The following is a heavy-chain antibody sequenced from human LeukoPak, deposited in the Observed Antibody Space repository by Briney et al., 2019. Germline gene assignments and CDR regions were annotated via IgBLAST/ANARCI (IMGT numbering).Heavy chain of an antibody. CDR3: ARMARGWDHGDLLDYYIDV. Sequence: ASVKVSCKASGYTFTSYDINWVRQATGQGLEWMGWMNPNSGNTGYAQKFQGRVTMTRNTSISTAYMELSSLRSEDTAVYYCARMARGWDHGDLLDYYIDVSGKGTTVTVSS. D-gene: IGHD4-17*01. CDR2: MNPNSGNT. J-gene: IGHJ6*03. CDR1: GYTFTSYD. V-gene: IGHV1-8*01.